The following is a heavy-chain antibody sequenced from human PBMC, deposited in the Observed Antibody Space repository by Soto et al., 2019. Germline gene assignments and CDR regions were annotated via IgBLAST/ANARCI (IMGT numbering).Heavy chain of an antibody. CDR2: IYYSGST. D-gene: IGHD3-22*01. V-gene: IGHV4-30-4*01. J-gene: IGHJ6*02. CDR3: ASTAPALYYDSSGDYGMDV. CDR1: GGSISSGEYY. Sequence: SETLSLTCTVSGGSISSGEYYGSWIRQPPGKGLEGIGYIYYSGSTYYNPSLKSRVTISVDTAKNQFSLKRSSVTAADTAVYYCASTAPALYYDSSGDYGMDVWGQGTTVTVSS.